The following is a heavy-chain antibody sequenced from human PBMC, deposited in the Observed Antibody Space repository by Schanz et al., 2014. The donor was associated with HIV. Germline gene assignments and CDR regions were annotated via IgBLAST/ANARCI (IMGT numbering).Heavy chain of an antibody. D-gene: IGHD3-16*01. CDR2: IRGGAGGT. J-gene: IGHJ3*02. CDR3: ARDRVGSSASYVTFDI. Sequence: VQLVESGGRLVKPGESLTLSCITSGSPLSGYSMNWVRQAPGRGLEWVSDIRGGAGGTYYADSVKGRFTISRDISDNSVHAQISSLRADDTSVYYCARDRVGSSASYVTFDIWGQGTMVTVS. V-gene: IGHV3-21*04. CDR1: GSPLSGYS.